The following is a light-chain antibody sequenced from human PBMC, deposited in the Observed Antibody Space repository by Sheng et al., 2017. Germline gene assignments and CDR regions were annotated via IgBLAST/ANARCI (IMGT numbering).Light chain of an antibody. J-gene: IGLJ2*01. CDR2: DVN. CDR3: SSYTSSSTQV. CDR1: SSDVGGYSY. Sequence: QSALTQPASVSGSPGQSITISCTGSSSDVGGYSYVSWYQQHPGKAPKVMIYDVNYRPSGVSNRFSASKSGNTASLTISGLQAEDEADYYCSSYTSSSTQVFGGGTKVDRP. V-gene: IGLV2-14*01.